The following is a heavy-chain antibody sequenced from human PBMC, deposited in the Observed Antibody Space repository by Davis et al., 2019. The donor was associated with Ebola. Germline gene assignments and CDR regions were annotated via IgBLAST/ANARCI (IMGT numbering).Heavy chain of an antibody. CDR3: AKARGRRDWVDY. V-gene: IGHV3-30*02. Sequence: GGSLRPSFPPSGLTFNIFDMHCVRQAPGRGLAWVAFVRSHGSDDHYADSVKGRFTISRDNSKNTLSLQMNSLRVEDTAVYFCAKARGRRDWVDYWGQGTLVTVSS. J-gene: IGHJ4*02. CDR2: VRSHGSDD. D-gene: IGHD3-9*01. CDR1: GLTFNIFD.